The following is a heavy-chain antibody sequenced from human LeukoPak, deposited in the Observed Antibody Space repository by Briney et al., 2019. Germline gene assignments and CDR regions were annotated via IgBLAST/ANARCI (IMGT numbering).Heavy chain of an antibody. Sequence: PSETLSLTCTVSGGSISSYYWSWIRQPPGKGLEWIGYIYISGSTNYNPSLKSRVTISVDTSKNQFSLKLSSVTAADTAVYYCARHRIAAAGTEFDPWGQGTLVTVSS. CDR2: IYISGST. CDR1: GGSISSYY. D-gene: IGHD6-13*01. V-gene: IGHV4-4*09. J-gene: IGHJ5*02. CDR3: ARHRIAAAGTEFDP.